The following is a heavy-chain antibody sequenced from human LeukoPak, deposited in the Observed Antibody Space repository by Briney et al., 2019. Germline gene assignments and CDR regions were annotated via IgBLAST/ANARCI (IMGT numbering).Heavy chain of an antibody. CDR1: GGSISNKY. V-gene: IGHV4-59*08. D-gene: IGHD2-15*01. CDR2: IYYSGST. J-gene: IGHJ6*03. Sequence: SETLSHTCTVSGGSISNKYWSWIRQPPGKGLEWIGYIYYSGSTNYNPSLKSRVTISVDTSKKQFSLKLSSVTAADTAVYYCARQTLCSGGSCYPPRHMDVWGKGTTVTISS. CDR3: ARQTLCSGGSCYPPRHMDV.